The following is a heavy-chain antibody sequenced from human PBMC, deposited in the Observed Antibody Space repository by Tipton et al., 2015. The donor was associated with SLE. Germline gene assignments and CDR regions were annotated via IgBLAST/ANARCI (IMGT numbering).Heavy chain of an antibody. J-gene: IGHJ6*02. CDR2: MNPNSGDT. D-gene: IGHD1-1*01. Sequence: QLVQSGAEVKRPGASVEVSCKASGYTFTSFDIHWVRQATGQGLEYMGWMNPNSGDTGYAPKFQGRVTMTRSTSVSTAYMELSSLRSEDTAIYFCAKLYHNGPADYFYGKDVWGQGTTVTVSS. CDR1: GYTFTSFD. CDR3: AKLYHNGPADYFYGKDV. V-gene: IGHV1-8*01.